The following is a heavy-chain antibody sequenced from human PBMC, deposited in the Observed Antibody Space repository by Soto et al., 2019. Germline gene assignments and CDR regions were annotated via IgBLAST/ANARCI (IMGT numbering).Heavy chain of an antibody. CDR2: IYYSGST. D-gene: IGHD3-3*01. J-gene: IGHJ5*02. V-gene: IGHV4-39*01. Sequence: SETLPLTCTVSGGSISSSSYYWGCIRQPPGKGLEWIGSIYYSGSTYYNPSLKSRVTISVDTSKNQFSLKLSSVTAADTAVYYCARLGDFWSGYDNWFDPWGQGTLVTVSS. CDR3: ARLGDFWSGYDNWFDP. CDR1: GGSISSSSYY.